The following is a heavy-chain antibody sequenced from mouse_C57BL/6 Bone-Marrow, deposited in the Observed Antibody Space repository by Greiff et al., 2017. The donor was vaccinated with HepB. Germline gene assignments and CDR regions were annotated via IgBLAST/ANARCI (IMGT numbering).Heavy chain of an antibody. D-gene: IGHD1-1*01. CDR3: ARCPNLLPYMDY. CDR2: ISYSGST. CDR1: GYSITSDY. J-gene: IGHJ4*01. V-gene: IGHV3-8*01. Sequence: DVKLVESGPGLAKPSQTLSLTCSVTGYSITSDYRNWIRKFPGNKLEYMGYISYSGSTYYNPSLKSRISITRDTSKNQYYLQLNSVTTEDTATYYCARCPNLLPYMDYWGQGTSVTVSS.